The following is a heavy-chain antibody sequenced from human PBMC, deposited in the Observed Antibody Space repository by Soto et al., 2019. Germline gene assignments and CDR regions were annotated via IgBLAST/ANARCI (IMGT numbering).Heavy chain of an antibody. J-gene: IGHJ6*02. CDR2: TNAGNGNA. CDR3: ARGPLLWGDV. CDR1: GYTFTNYA. V-gene: IGHV1-3*01. Sequence: GASVKVSCKASGYTFTNYAMHWVRQAPGQRLEWMGWTNAGNGNAKYSQKFQGRVTITRDTSASTAYMELSSLRSEDTAVYYCARGPLLWGDVWGQGTTVTVSS. D-gene: IGHD3-10*01.